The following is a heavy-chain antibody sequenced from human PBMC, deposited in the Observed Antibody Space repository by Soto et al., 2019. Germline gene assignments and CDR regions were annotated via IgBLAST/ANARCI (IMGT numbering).Heavy chain of an antibody. V-gene: IGHV1-69*13. CDR1: VATLNSFINYG. J-gene: IGHJ4*02. D-gene: IGHD5-18*01. Sequence: GASVKVSCKASVATLNSFINYGITWVRKAPGQGLEWMGGIIPVFGTPNHAQKFQGRVTISADESTRTVNMELSSLRSDDTAVYYCARGIQLWPITYFFDYWGQGTLVTVSS. CDR2: IIPVFGTP. CDR3: ARGIQLWPITYFFDY.